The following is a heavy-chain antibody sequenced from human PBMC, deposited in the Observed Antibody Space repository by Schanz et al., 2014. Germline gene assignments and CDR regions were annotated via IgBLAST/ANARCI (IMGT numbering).Heavy chain of an antibody. Sequence: QVQLVQSGAEVKKPGSSVKVSCKASGGTFNSYAISWVRQAPGQGLKWMGRIIPILGIANYAQKFQGRVTITADKFTGTAYMELSSLKSEDTAVYYCATEGPGIVVIPAAGLDYWGQGTLVTVSS. D-gene: IGHD2-2*01. CDR1: GGTFNSYA. V-gene: IGHV1-69*04. J-gene: IGHJ4*02. CDR2: IIPILGIA. CDR3: ATEGPGIVVIPAAGLDY.